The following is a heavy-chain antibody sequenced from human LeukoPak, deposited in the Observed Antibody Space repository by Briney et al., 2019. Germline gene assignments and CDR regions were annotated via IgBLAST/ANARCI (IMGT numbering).Heavy chain of an antibody. D-gene: IGHD3-16*01. CDR3: ATASLWHPHIFDY. CDR1: GYTFTSYD. Sequence: GASVKVSCKASGYTFTSYDINWVRQATGQGLEWMGWMNPNSGNTGYAQKFQGRVTMTRNTSISTAYMELSSLRSEDTAVYYCATASLWHPHIFDYWGQGTLVTVSS. V-gene: IGHV1-8*01. J-gene: IGHJ4*02. CDR2: MNPNSGNT.